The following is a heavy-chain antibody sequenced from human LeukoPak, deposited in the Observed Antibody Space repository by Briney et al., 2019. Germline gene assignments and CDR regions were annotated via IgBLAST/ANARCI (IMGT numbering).Heavy chain of an antibody. Sequence: GGSLRLSCAASGFTFSSYAMSWVRQAPGKGLEWVSAISGGGGSTNHADSVKGRFTISRDNAKNSLYLQMNSLRAEDTAVYYCAREITWEVIPIWGQGTMVTVSS. V-gene: IGHV3-23*01. CDR1: GFTFSSYA. J-gene: IGHJ3*02. CDR2: ISGGGGST. CDR3: AREITWEVIPI. D-gene: IGHD3-16*01.